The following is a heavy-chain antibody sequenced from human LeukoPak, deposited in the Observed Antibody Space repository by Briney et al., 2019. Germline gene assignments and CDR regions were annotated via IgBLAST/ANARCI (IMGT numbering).Heavy chain of an antibody. CDR2: IYYSGST. J-gene: IGHJ3*02. CDR3: ASAPYDDYDLDDFDI. D-gene: IGHD4-17*01. Sequence: SSETLSLTCTVSGYSISSGYYWGWIRQPPGKGLEWIGSIYYSGSTYYNPSLKSRDTISVDTSKNQFSLKLSSVTAADRAVYYCASAPYDDYDLDDFDIWGQGTMVTVSS. V-gene: IGHV4-38-2*02. CDR1: GYSISSGYY.